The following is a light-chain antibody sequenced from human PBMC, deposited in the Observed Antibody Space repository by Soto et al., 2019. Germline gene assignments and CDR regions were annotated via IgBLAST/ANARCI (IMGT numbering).Light chain of an antibody. CDR3: MQSTQLPPT. Sequence: DVVMTQSPLSLPVTLGQPASISCRSSRSLVYSDGDIYLSWFQQKPGQSPQLLIYEVSTRVSGVPDRFSGSGSGTDFTLEISRVETDDVGIYYCMQSTQLPPTFGQGTRLEIK. CDR1: RSLVYSDGDIY. V-gene: IGKV2-30*01. CDR2: EVS. J-gene: IGKJ5*01.